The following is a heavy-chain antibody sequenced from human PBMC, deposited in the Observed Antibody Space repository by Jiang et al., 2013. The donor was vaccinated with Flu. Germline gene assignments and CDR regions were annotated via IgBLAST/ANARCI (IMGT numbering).Heavy chain of an antibody. V-gene: IGHV1-3*01. CDR3: ARGTAAAGWSFCDY. CDR2: INPVTAKT. Sequence: QSGAEVKKPGASVKVSCKTSGYTFTSYALHWVRQAPGQRLEWMGWINPVTAKTDFSQKFQGRATITRDTSASTAYMDLSNLTSEDTAVYYCARGTAAAGWSFCDYWGRGTLVTVSS. D-gene: IGHD6-13*01. CDR1: GYTFTSYA. J-gene: IGHJ4*02.